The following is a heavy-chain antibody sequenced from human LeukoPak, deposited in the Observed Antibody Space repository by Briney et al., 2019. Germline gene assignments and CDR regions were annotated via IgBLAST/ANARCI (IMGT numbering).Heavy chain of an antibody. CDR3: ARAVRIAAAGILYYFDY. J-gene: IGHJ4*02. D-gene: IGHD6-13*01. Sequence: ASVKVSCKASGYTFTSYAMNWVRQAPGQGLEWMGWINTNTGNPTYAQGFTGRFVFSLDTSVSTAYLQISSLKAEDTAVYYCARAVRIAAAGILYYFDYWGQGTLVTVSS. CDR2: INTNTGNP. V-gene: IGHV7-4-1*02. CDR1: GYTFTSYA.